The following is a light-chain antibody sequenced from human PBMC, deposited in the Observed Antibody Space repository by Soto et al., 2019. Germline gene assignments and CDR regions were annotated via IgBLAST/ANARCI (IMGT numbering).Light chain of an antibody. CDR3: QQYNNWPRT. CDR1: QSVSSSY. V-gene: IGKV3-20*01. CDR2: GAS. J-gene: IGKJ1*01. Sequence: EIVLTQSPGTLSLSPEARATLSCRASQSVSSSYLAWYQQKPGQAPRLLIYGASSRATGIPDRFSGSGSGTDFTLTISSLQSEDFAVYYCQQYNNWPRTFGQGTKVDIK.